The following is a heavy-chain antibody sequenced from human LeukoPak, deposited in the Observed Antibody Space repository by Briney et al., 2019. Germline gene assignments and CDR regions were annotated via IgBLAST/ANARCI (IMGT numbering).Heavy chain of an antibody. CDR1: GFTFSSYA. J-gene: IGHJ4*02. CDR3: ATYRQVLLPFES. CDR2: IFPSGGEI. V-gene: IGHV3-23*01. Sequence: GGSLRLSCAASGFTFSSYAMSWVRQPPGKGLEWVSSIFPSGGEIHYADSVRGRFTVSRDNSKSTLSLQMNSLRAEDTAIYYCATYRQVLLPFESWGQGTLVTVSS. D-gene: IGHD2-8*02.